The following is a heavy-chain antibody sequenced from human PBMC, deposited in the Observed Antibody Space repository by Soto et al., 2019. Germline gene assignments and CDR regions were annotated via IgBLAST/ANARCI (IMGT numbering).Heavy chain of an antibody. CDR2: MNPNSGNT. D-gene: IGHD3-9*01. Sequence: QVQLVQSGAEVKKPGASVKVSCKASGYTFTSYDINWVRQATGQGLAWMGWMNPNSGNTGYAQKIQGRVTMTRNTYIITAYMELTSLRSEDTAVYYCASPVDYFYYGMDVWRQGTTVTVYS. V-gene: IGHV1-8*01. CDR1: GYTFTSYD. J-gene: IGHJ6*02. CDR3: ASPVDYFYYGMDV.